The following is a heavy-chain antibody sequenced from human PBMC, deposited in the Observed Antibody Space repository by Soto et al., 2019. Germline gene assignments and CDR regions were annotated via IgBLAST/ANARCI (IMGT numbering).Heavy chain of an antibody. CDR3: ARNSYGNQNYYYGMDV. D-gene: IGHD5-18*01. J-gene: IGHJ6*02. CDR2: IYYSGST. CDR1: GGSISSGDYY. Sequence: SETLSLTCTVSGGSISSGDYYWSWIRQPPGKGLEWIGYIYYSGSTYYNPSLKSRVTISVDTSKNQFSLKLSSVTAADTAVYYCARNSYGNQNYYYGMDVWGQGTTVTVSS. V-gene: IGHV4-30-4*01.